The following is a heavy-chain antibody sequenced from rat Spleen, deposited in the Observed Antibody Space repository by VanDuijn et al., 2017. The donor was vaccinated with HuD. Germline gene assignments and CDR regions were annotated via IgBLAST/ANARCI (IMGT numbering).Heavy chain of an antibody. CDR2: ITNTGGSI. Sequence: EVQLVESGGGLVQPGRSMKLSCAASGFTFSDYGMAWVLQAPTKGLEWVASITNTGGSIYYPDSVKGRFTISRNNANGTLYLQMNSLRSEDTATYYCTTENYWFAYWGQGTLVTVSS. D-gene: IGHD1-10*01. CDR1: GFTFSDYG. CDR3: TTENYWFAY. J-gene: IGHJ3*01. V-gene: IGHV5-20*01.